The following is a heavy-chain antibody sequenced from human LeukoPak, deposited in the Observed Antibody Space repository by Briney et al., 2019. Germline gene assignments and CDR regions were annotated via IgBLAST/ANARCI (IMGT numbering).Heavy chain of an antibody. J-gene: IGHJ4*02. D-gene: IGHD3-10*01. Sequence: PGGSLRLSCAASGFTFSSYSMNWVRQALGKGLEWVSSISSSSSYIYYADSVKGRFTISRDNAKNSLNLQMNSLRAEDTAVYYCARAMDYYGSGSYSYYFDYWGQGTLVTVSS. CDR2: ISSSSSYI. CDR3: ARAMDYYGSGSYSYYFDY. CDR1: GFTFSSYS. V-gene: IGHV3-21*01.